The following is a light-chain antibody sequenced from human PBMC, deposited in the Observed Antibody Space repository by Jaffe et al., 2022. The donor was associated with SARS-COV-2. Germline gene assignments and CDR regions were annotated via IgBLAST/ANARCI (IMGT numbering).Light chain of an antibody. J-gene: IGKJ3*01. CDR3: QQYNSYSAT. Sequence: DIQMTQSPSTLSASVGDRVTITCRASQSISTWLAWYQQKAGQAPKVLIYKASSLESGVPSRFSGSGSGTDFTLTISSLQPDDFATYYCQQYNSYSATFGPGTKVDIK. V-gene: IGKV1-5*03. CDR1: QSISTW. CDR2: KAS.